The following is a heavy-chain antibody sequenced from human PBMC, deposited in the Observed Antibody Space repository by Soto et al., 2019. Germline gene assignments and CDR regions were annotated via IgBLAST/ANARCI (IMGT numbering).Heavy chain of an antibody. CDR2: ISSSNRTI. Sequence: GGSLRLSCAASGFTFRSYSMNWVRQAPGKGLEWVSYISSSNRTINYADSVKGRFIISRDNAKNSLYLQMHSLRDEDTAVYFCARDFGHGYYLDYWGRGTLVTVSS. V-gene: IGHV3-48*02. CDR3: ARDFGHGYYLDY. J-gene: IGHJ4*02. CDR1: GFTFRSYS. D-gene: IGHD3-3*01.